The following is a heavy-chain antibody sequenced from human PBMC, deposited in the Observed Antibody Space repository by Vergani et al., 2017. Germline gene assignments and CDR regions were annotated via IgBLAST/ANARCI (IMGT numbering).Heavy chain of an antibody. CDR1: GYTFTGYY. CDR2: INPNSGGT. V-gene: IGHV1-2*02. Sequence: QVQLVQSGAEVKKPGASVKVSCKASGYTFTGYYMHWVRQAPGQGLEWMGWINPNSGGTNYAQKFQGRVTMTEDTSTDTAYMELSSLRSEDTAVYYCATARGYSSSWFDYWGQGTLVTVSS. CDR3: ATARGYSSSWFDY. J-gene: IGHJ4*02. D-gene: IGHD6-13*01.